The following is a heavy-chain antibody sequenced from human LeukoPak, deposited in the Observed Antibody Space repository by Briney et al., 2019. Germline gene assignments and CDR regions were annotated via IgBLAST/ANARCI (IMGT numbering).Heavy chain of an antibody. CDR3: ARDQPALDY. Sequence: ASVKVSCKASGYTFTGYYMHWVRQAPGQGLEWIGWINLNSGDTDYAQKFQGRVTMTRDTSISTAYMELSRLTSDDTAVYYCARDQPALDYWGQGTLVTVSS. CDR1: GYTFTGYY. V-gene: IGHV1-2*02. CDR2: INLNSGDT. J-gene: IGHJ4*02.